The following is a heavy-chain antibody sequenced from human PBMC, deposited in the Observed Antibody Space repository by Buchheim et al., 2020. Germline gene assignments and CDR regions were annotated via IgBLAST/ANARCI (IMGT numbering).Heavy chain of an antibody. Sequence: QVQVVESGGGVVQPGRSLRLSCAASGFTFTSYAMHWVRQAPGKGLEWVAVISYDGSKIYYADSVKGRFTISRDNSKKTLYLQVNSLRAEDTSVYYCARDRAYLFWGRYYGMDVWGQGTT. CDR2: ISYDGSKI. D-gene: IGHD3-10*02. CDR1: GFTFTSYA. V-gene: IGHV3-30-3*01. CDR3: ARDRAYLFWGRYYGMDV. J-gene: IGHJ6*02.